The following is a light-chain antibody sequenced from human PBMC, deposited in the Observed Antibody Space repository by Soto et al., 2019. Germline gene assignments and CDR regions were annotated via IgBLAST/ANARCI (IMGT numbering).Light chain of an antibody. J-gene: IGLJ2*01. Sequence: QLVLTQPPSASGTPGQRVTISCSGSSSNIGNNYVYWYQRLPGTAPKLLIYRNNQRPSGVPDRFSGSKSGTSASLAISGLRSEDEADYYCAAWDDSLSGHVVFGGGTKVTVL. CDR2: RNN. CDR3: AAWDDSLSGHVV. V-gene: IGLV1-47*01. CDR1: SSNIGNNY.